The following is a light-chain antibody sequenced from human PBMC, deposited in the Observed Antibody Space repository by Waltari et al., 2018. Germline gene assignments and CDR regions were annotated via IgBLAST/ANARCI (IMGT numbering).Light chain of an antibody. CDR2: SNN. V-gene: IGLV1-44*01. J-gene: IGLJ3*02. CDR1: SSNIGSNT. Sequence: QSVLTQPPSASGTPGQRVTIPCSGSSSNIGSNTVNWYQQLPGTAPKLLIYSNNQRPSGVPDLFAGSNSGTSASLAISGLQSEDEADYYGAAWDDSLNGVFGGGTKLTVL. CDR3: AAWDDSLNGV.